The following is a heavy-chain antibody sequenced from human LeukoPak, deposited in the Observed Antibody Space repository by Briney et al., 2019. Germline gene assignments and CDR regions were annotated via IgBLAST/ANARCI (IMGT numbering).Heavy chain of an antibody. J-gene: IGHJ6*02. V-gene: IGHV1-8*02. Sequence: ASVSVSCKASGYSFSSFDITWVRQVTGQGLEWMGWMNPNSGNKGYAQAFQGRVTMTRNNSITTAYMELSGLRSEETGVYYCARVTRYYYGKDVWGQGTTVTVSS. CDR2: MNPNSGNK. CDR3: ARVTRYYYGKDV. CDR1: GYSFSSFD.